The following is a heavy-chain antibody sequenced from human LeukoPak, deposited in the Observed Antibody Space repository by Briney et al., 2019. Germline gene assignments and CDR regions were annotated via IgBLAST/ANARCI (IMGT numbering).Heavy chain of an antibody. CDR2: ISGNGGST. Sequence: PGGSLRLSCAASGFTFSSYAMSWVRQAPGKGLEWVSAISGNGGSTYYADSVKGRFTISRDNSKNTLYLQMNSLRAEDTAVYYCAKDPPAGYCSGGSCSPDDDYWGQGTLVTVSS. CDR1: GFTFSSYA. V-gene: IGHV3-23*01. J-gene: IGHJ4*02. D-gene: IGHD2-15*01. CDR3: AKDPPAGYCSGGSCSPDDDY.